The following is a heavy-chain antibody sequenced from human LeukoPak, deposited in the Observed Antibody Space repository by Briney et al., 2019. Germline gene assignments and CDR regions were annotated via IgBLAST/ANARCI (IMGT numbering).Heavy chain of an antibody. CDR3: ATYSSSNGREFQY. D-gene: IGHD2-2*01. Sequence: GGSLRLSCAASGFTFSSYWMHWVRQAPGKGVVWVSRIRGDGGTTSYADSVKGRFTISRDNAENTLYLQMNSLRAEDTAVYYCATYSSSNGREFQYWGQGTLVTVSS. V-gene: IGHV3-74*01. CDR2: IRGDGGTT. J-gene: IGHJ1*01. CDR1: GFTFSSYW.